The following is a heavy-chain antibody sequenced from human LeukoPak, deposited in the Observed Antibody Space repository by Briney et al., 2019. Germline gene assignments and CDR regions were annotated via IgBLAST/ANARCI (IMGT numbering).Heavy chain of an antibody. J-gene: IGHJ6*03. V-gene: IGHV3-21*01. CDR3: ARAAIAAARIYYYMDV. Sequence: GGSLRLSCAASGFTFSSYGMNWVRQAPGKGLEWVSFISTSSSYIHNADSVKGRFTISRDNAENSLYLQMNSLRAEDTAVYYCARAAIAAARIYYYMDVWGKGTTVTVSS. CDR1: GFTFSSYG. CDR2: ISTSSSYI. D-gene: IGHD6-13*01.